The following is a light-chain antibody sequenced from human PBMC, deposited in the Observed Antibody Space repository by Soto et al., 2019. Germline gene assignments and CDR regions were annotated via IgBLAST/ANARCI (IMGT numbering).Light chain of an antibody. V-gene: IGKV3-15*01. J-gene: IGKJ5*01. CDR2: GAS. Sequence: DIVMTQSPATLSVSPGERATLSCRASQSVSSNLAWYQQKPGQAPRLLIYGASTRATGIPARFSGSGSGTEFTLTIRSLQSEDFAVYYCQQYNNWPITFGQGTRLEIK. CDR1: QSVSSN. CDR3: QQYNNWPIT.